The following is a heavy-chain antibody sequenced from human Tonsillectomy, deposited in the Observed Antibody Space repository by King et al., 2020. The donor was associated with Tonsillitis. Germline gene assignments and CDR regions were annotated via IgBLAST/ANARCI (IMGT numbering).Heavy chain of an antibody. D-gene: IGHD6-25*01. J-gene: IGHJ4*02. Sequence: VQLVESGGGLVKPGGSLRLSCAASGFSFSSYSMNWVRQAPGKGLEWVSYISSTSYIYYADSVRGRFTISRDNAKNSLYLQMNSLRAEDTAVYYCAREGGAEGSQFGYWGQGTLVTVSS. CDR1: GFSFSSYS. CDR2: ISSTSYI. V-gene: IGHV3-21*01. CDR3: AREGGAEGSQFGY.